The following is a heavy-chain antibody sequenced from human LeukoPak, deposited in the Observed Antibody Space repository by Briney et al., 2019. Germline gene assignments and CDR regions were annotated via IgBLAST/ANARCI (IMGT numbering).Heavy chain of an antibody. CDR1: GGSISSDY. CDR3: ARQGRNRDFCSSISCHYFDF. V-gene: IGHV4-59*08. Sequence: SETLSLTCTVSGGSISSDYWSWIRQPPGKALEWIGNIYHSGGTNYNPSLKSRVTISVDTSKIRFSLKLSSVTAADTAVYYCARQGRNRDFCSSISCHYFDFWGQGALATVSS. J-gene: IGHJ4*02. CDR2: IYHSGGT. D-gene: IGHD2-2*01.